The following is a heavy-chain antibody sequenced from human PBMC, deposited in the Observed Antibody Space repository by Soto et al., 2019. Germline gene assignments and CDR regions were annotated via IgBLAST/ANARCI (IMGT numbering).Heavy chain of an antibody. D-gene: IGHD3-9*01. V-gene: IGHV1-69*13. J-gene: IGHJ6*02. Sequence: SVKVSCKASGGTFSSYAISWVRQAPGQGLEWMGGIIPIFGTANYAQKFQGRVTITADESTSTAYMELSSLRSEDTAVYYCARDDRYYDILTGYPPRYYGMDVWGQGTTVTVSS. CDR1: GGTFSSYA. CDR2: IIPIFGTA. CDR3: ARDDRYYDILTGYPPRYYGMDV.